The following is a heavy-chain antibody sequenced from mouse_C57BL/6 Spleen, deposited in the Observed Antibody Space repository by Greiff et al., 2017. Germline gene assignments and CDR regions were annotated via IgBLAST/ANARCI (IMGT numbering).Heavy chain of an antibody. CDR2: INYDGSST. CDR1: GFTFSDYY. Sequence: EVKLMESEGGLVQPGSSMKLSCTASGFTFSDYYMAWVRQVPEKGLEWVANINYDGSSTYYLDSLKSRFIISRDNAKNILYLQMSSLKSEDTATYYCARDNYGNYLDYWGQGTTLTVSS. J-gene: IGHJ2*01. V-gene: IGHV5-16*01. D-gene: IGHD2-1*01. CDR3: ARDNYGNYLDY.